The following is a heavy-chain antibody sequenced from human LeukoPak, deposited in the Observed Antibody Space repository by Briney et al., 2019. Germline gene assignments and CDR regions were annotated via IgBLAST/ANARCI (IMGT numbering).Heavy chain of an antibody. J-gene: IGHJ3*02. D-gene: IGHD3-16*02. CDR2: ISSSSSTI. V-gene: IGHV3-48*02. CDR1: GFTFSSYS. Sequence: PGGSLRLSCAASGFTFSSYSMNWVRQAPGKGLEWVSYISSSSSTIYYADSVKGRFTISRDNAKNSLYLQMNSLRDEDAAVYYCARDGSMITFGGVIVKDHDAFDIWGQGTMVTVSS. CDR3: ARDGSMITFGGVIVKDHDAFDI.